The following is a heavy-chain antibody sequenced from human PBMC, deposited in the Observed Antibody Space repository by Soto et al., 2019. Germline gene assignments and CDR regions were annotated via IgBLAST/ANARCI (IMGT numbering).Heavy chain of an antibody. CDR3: ARGFQYSERGPAGKNYYYYYMDV. J-gene: IGHJ6*03. D-gene: IGHD5-12*01. Sequence: GGSLRLSCAASGFTFSSYSMNWVRQAPGTGLEWVSYISSSSSTIYYADAVKGRFTISRANAKNSLYLQMNSLRAEDTAVYYCARGFQYSERGPAGKNYYYYYMDVWGKGTTVTVSS. CDR2: ISSSSSTI. CDR1: GFTFSSYS. V-gene: IGHV3-48*01.